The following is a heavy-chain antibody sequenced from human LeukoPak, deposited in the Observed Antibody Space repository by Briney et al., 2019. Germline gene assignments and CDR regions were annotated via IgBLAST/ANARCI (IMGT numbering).Heavy chain of an antibody. V-gene: IGHV4-39*01. CDR3: ARREARPGYYYDSSGYYGEDH. CDR2: IYYSGST. CDR1: GGSISSSSYY. D-gene: IGHD3-22*01. Sequence: SETLSLTCTVSGGSISSSSYYWGWIRQPPGKGLEWIGSIYYSGSTYYNPSLKSRVTISVDTSKNQFSLKLSSVAAADTAVYYCARREARPGYYYDSSGYYGEDHWGQGTLVTVSS. J-gene: IGHJ4*02.